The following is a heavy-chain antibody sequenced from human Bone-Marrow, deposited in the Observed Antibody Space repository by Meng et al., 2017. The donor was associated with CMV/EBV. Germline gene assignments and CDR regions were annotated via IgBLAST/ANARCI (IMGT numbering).Heavy chain of an antibody. V-gene: IGHV1-24*01. Sequence: ASVKVSCKVSGYTLTELSMHWVRQAPGKGLEWMGGFDPEDGETIYAQKFQGRVTMTEDTSTDTAYMELSSLRAEDTAVYYCAKVRGYDFWSGHPEGYFDYWGQGTLVTVSS. CDR2: FDPEDGET. D-gene: IGHD3-3*01. J-gene: IGHJ4*02. CDR1: GYTLTELS. CDR3: AKVRGYDFWSGHPEGYFDY.